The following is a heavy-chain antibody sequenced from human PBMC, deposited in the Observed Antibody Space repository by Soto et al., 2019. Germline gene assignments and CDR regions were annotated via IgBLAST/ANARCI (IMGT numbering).Heavy chain of an antibody. D-gene: IGHD1-26*01. CDR2: IKTRTDGGRT. V-gene: IGHV3-15*07. Sequence: EEQLVESGGGLVKPGGSLRLSCAASGFIFSNAWMNWVRQAPGKGLAWVGRIKTRTDGGRTDYAAPVKGRFTISRDDSKITLYLQMNGLKAEDTALYYCTTGSGEGVWVQGTRVTVSS. CDR1: GFIFSNAW. J-gene: IGHJ6*02. CDR3: TTGSGEGV.